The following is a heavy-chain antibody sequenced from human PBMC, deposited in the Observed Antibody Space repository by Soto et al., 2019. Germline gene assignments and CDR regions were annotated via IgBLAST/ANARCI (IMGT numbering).Heavy chain of an antibody. D-gene: IGHD3-16*02. J-gene: IGHJ5*02. Sequence: QVQLQESGPGLVKPSETLSLTCTVSGDSISSYYWSWIRQPPEKGLEWIGHILYSGSTNYNPSLTSLFTITVYTSNNKFSLKLSSVTAADPAVYFCARFQSSSSYSYVRRFDPWGQGILVIVSS. CDR2: ILYSGST. V-gene: IGHV4-59*01. CDR1: GDSISSYY. CDR3: ARFQSSSSYSYVRRFDP.